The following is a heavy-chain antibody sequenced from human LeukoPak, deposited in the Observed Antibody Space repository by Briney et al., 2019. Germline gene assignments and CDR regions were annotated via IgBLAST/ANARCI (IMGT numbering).Heavy chain of an antibody. CDR1: GRSFSGYY. CDR2: INHSGST. V-gene: IGHV4-34*01. Sequence: SETPSLTCAVYGRSFSGYYWSWIRQTPGKGLEWIGEINHSGSTTYNPSLKSRVTISVDTSKNQFSLKLSSVTAADTALYYCARVYWSHPAEYYFDYWGQGTLVTVSS. D-gene: IGHD2-8*02. J-gene: IGHJ4*02. CDR3: ARVYWSHPAEYYFDY.